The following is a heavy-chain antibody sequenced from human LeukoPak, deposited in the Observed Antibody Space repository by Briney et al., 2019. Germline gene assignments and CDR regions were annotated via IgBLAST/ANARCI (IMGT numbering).Heavy chain of an antibody. D-gene: IGHD5-18*01. Sequence: GGSLRLSCAASGFTVSSNYMSWVRQAPGKGLEWVSVIYSGGITFYADSVKGRFTISRDNSKNTLYLQMNSLRAEDTAVYYCARDHEYSYGFSYYFDSWGQGTLVTVSS. CDR2: IYSGGIT. J-gene: IGHJ4*02. CDR1: GFTVSSNY. CDR3: ARDHEYSYGFSYYFDS. V-gene: IGHV3-66*01.